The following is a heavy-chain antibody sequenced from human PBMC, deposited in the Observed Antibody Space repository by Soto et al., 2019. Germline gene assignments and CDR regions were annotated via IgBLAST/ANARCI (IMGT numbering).Heavy chain of an antibody. Sequence: EVQLVESGGGLVKPGGSLRLSCAASGFTFSSYSMNWVRQAPGKGLEWVSSISSSSSYIYYADSVKGRFTISRDNAKNSLYLQMNSLRAEDTAVYYCARDQSKYAYYDILTGYPYYFDYWGQGTLVTVSS. CDR2: ISSSSSYI. V-gene: IGHV3-21*01. CDR3: ARDQSKYAYYDILTGYPYYFDY. D-gene: IGHD3-9*01. J-gene: IGHJ4*02. CDR1: GFTFSSYS.